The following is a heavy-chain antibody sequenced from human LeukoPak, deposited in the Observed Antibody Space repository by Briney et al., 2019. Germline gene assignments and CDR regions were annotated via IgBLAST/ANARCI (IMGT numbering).Heavy chain of an antibody. CDR1: AFTFSRYW. J-gene: IGHJ4*02. Sequence: PGGSLRLSCAASAFTFSRYWMHWVRQAPGKGLVWVSRVNTDASDTTYADSVKGRFTISRDNSKNTLYLQMNSLRAEDTAVYYCAKALTDSRGTLAFYFDYWGQGTLVTVSS. V-gene: IGHV3-74*01. CDR2: VNTDASDT. CDR3: AKALTDSRGTLAFYFDY. D-gene: IGHD1-1*01.